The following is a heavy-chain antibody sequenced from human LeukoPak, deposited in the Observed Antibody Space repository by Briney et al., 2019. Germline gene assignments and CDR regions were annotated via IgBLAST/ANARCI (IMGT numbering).Heavy chain of an antibody. CDR2: IKQDGSEK. V-gene: IGHV3-7*01. CDR1: GFTFSSYW. J-gene: IGHJ4*02. D-gene: IGHD5-24*01. Sequence: GXSLRLSCAASGFTFSSYWMSWVRQAPGKGLEWVANIKQDGSEKYYVDSVKGRFTISRDNAKNSLYLQMNSLRAEDTAVYYCARAVDGYANLEFDYWGQGTLVTVSS. CDR3: ARAVDGYANLEFDY.